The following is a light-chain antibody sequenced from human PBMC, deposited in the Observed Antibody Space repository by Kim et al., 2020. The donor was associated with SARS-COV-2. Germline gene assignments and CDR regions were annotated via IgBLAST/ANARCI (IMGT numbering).Light chain of an antibody. V-gene: IGKV3-20*01. CDR3: QQYDSSPLT. CDR2: GVS. CDR1: QSLSSSY. Sequence: SPGKRATLSCRASQSLSSSYLAWYQQKPGQAPRLLIYGVSSRATGIADRFSGSGSGTDFTLTISRLEPEDFAVYFCQQYDSSPLTFGGGTKVDIK. J-gene: IGKJ4*01.